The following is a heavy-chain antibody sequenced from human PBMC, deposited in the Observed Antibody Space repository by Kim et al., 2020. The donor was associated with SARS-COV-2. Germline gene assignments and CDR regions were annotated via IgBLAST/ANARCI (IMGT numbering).Heavy chain of an antibody. J-gene: IGHJ4*01. V-gene: IGHV4-59*11. CDR1: GGSISGHF. D-gene: IGHD1-26*01. Sequence: SETLSLTCAVSGGSISGHFWSWIRQPPGKGLEWIGYIYYSGSTHYNPSLESRVTMSVDTSNNRFSLKLSSVTAADAGVYFCARDIESHYFDYWGLGIPVTVSS. CDR3: ARDIESHYFDY. CDR2: IYYSGST.